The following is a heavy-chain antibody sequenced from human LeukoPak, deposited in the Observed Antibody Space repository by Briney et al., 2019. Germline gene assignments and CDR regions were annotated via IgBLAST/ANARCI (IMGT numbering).Heavy chain of an antibody. CDR3: AREDIPLVLSLDH. CDR1: GFTFSSYA. Sequence: GGSLRLSCAASGFTFSSYAMSWVRQAPGKGLEWVSAISGGGDNTYYADSVRGRFTVSRDNSKNTLYVQMTSLKAEDTAVYYCAREDIPLVLSLDHWGQGTLVTVSS. CDR2: ISGGGDNT. D-gene: IGHD3-10*01. V-gene: IGHV3-23*01. J-gene: IGHJ4*02.